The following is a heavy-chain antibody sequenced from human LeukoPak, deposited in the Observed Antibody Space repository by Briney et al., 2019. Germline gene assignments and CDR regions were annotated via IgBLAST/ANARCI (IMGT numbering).Heavy chain of an antibody. CDR3: ARGNSNFDS. CDR2: INRNVGTT. V-gene: IGHV3-20*01. D-gene: IGHD4-23*01. CDR1: GFTFDDYG. J-gene: IGHJ4*02. Sequence: GGSLRLSCTASGFTFDDYGMSWVRQAPGKGLEWVSGINRNVGTTSYADSVKGRFTISRDNAKNSLYLQMSGLRAEDTALYHCARGNSNFDSWGQGTLVTVSS.